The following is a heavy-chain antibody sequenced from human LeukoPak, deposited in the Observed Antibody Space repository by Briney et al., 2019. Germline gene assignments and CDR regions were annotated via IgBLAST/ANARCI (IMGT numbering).Heavy chain of an antibody. Sequence: GGSLRLSCAASGFAFSSYAMSWVRQAPGKGLEWVSAISGSGGSTYYADSVKGRFTISRDNSKNTLYLQMNSLRAEDTAVYYCAKVRRYCSSTSCYARYYYYGMDVWGQGTTVTVSS. V-gene: IGHV3-23*01. D-gene: IGHD2-2*01. CDR1: GFAFSSYA. CDR3: AKVRRYCSSTSCYARYYYYGMDV. J-gene: IGHJ6*02. CDR2: ISGSGGST.